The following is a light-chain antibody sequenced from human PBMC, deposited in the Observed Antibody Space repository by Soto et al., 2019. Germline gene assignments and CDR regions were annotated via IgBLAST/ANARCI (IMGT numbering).Light chain of an antibody. CDR3: QQYGSSPRFT. V-gene: IGKV3-20*01. CDR1: QSIASSY. J-gene: IGKJ3*01. CDR2: GAS. Sequence: EIVLTQSPCTLSLSPGERATLSCRASQSIASSYLAWFQQKPGQAPRLLIYGASSRATGIPDRFSGSGSRTDFTLTITRLEPEDFAVYYCQQYGSSPRFTFGPGTKVDIK.